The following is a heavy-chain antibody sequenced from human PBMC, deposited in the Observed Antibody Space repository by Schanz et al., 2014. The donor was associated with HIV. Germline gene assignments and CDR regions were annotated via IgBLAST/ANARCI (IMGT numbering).Heavy chain of an antibody. V-gene: IGHV1-18*01. CDR3: ARDGSETIDY. Sequence: QVHLVQSGAEVRDPGASVKVSCRSSGYTFTRYGISWVRQAPGQGLEWMGWINGYNGHTIYAQSFQDKLTMTTDTYTNTAYMELRSLRSDDTAVYYCARDGSETIDYWGQGTLVTV. J-gene: IGHJ4*02. CDR2: INGYNGHT. CDR1: GYTFTRYG. D-gene: IGHD6-19*01.